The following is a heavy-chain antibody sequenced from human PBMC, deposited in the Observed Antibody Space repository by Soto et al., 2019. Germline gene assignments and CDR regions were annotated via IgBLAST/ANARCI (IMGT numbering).Heavy chain of an antibody. D-gene: IGHD3-22*01. J-gene: IGHJ4*02. CDR2: LSGSGVST. CDR3: AKIESRFFYDSTGYYPFDY. CDR1: GFTFSNYA. Sequence: PGGSLRLSCVASGFTFSNYAMTWVRQAPGKGLEWVSALSGSGVSTYYADSVMGRFTISRDNSENTVYLQMNSLRAEDTAVYYCAKIESRFFYDSTGYYPFDYWGQGTLVTVSS. V-gene: IGHV3-23*01.